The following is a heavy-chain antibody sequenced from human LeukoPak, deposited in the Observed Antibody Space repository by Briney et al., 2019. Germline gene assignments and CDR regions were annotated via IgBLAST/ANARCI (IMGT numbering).Heavy chain of an antibody. CDR3: ARIRRLLWFGELLGYFDY. CDR2: INHSGST. D-gene: IGHD3-10*01. Sequence: PGGSLRLSCAVYGGSFSGYYWSWIRQPPGKGLEWIGEINHSGSTNYNPSLKSRVTISVDTSKNQFSLKLSSVTAADTAVYYCARIRRLLWFGELLGYFDYWGQGTLVTVSS. J-gene: IGHJ4*02. CDR1: GGSFSGYY. V-gene: IGHV4-34*01.